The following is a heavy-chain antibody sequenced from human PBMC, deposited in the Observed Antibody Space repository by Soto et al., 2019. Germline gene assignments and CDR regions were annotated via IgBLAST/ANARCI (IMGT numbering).Heavy chain of an antibody. Sequence: QEQLVQSGAEVKRPGSSVKVSCKDSGGLFSSYAISWLRQSPGQGLEWMGGIIPVFGTPFYAQQFQGRVKISADESTNTAYMELGSLTSEDTAMYYCAICYSPYVSFNEFWGQGSLVTVSS. CDR2: IIPVFGTP. J-gene: IGHJ4*02. V-gene: IGHV1-69*01. CDR3: AICYSPYVSFNEF. CDR1: GGLFSSYA. D-gene: IGHD3-10*02.